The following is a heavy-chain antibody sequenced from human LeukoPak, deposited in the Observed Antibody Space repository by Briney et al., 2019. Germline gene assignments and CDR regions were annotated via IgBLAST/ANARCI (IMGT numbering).Heavy chain of an antibody. V-gene: IGHV1-8*01. CDR3: ARSGYCSSTSCSNLNEYFQH. CDR2: MNPNSGNT. Sequence: ASVKVSCKASGYTFTSYDINWVRQATGQGLEWMGWMNPNSGNTGYAQKFQGRVTMTRNTSISTAYMELSSLRSEDTAVYYCARSGYCSSTSCSNLNEYFQHWGQGTLVTVSS. CDR1: GYTFTSYD. D-gene: IGHD2-2*01. J-gene: IGHJ1*01.